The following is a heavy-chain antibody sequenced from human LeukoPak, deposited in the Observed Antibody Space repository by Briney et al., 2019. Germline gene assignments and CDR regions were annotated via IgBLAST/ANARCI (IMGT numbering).Heavy chain of an antibody. CDR1: GGSISSSSYY. J-gene: IGHJ1*01. D-gene: IGHD3-22*01. V-gene: IGHV4-39*01. CDR3: ARSSGYYSEYFQH. Sequence: SETLSLTCTVSGGSISSSSYYWGWIRQPPGKGLEWIGSIYYSGSTYYNPSLKSRVTISVDTSKNQFSLKLSSVTAADTAVYYCARSSGYYSEYFQHWGQGTLDTVSS. CDR2: IYYSGST.